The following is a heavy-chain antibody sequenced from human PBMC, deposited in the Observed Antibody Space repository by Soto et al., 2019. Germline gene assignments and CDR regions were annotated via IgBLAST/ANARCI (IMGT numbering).Heavy chain of an antibody. CDR2: ISSSSSTI. CDR1: GFTFSSYS. Sequence: EVQLVESGGGLVQPGGSLRLSCAASGFTFSSYSMNWVRQAPGKGLEWVTYISSSSSTIYYADSVKGRFTISRDNAKNSLYLQMNSLRAADTAVYDCARHPERIAQIGWFDPWGQGTLVTVSS. CDR3: ARHPERIAQIGWFDP. J-gene: IGHJ5*02. V-gene: IGHV3-48*01. D-gene: IGHD6-13*01.